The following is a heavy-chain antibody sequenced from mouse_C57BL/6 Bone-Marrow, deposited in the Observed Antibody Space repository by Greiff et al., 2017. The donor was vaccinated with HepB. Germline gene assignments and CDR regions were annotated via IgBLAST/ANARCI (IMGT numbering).Heavy chain of an antibody. Sequence: QVQLQQPGAELVRPGSSVKLSCKASGYTFTSYWMHWVKQRPIQGLEWIGNIDPSDSETHYNQKFKDKATLTVDKSSSTAYMQLSSLTSEDSAVYYCARLLGPYPWFAYWGQGTLVTVSA. D-gene: IGHD1-1*01. CDR1: GYTFTSYW. V-gene: IGHV1-52*01. J-gene: IGHJ3*01. CDR3: ARLLGPYPWFAY. CDR2: IDPSDSET.